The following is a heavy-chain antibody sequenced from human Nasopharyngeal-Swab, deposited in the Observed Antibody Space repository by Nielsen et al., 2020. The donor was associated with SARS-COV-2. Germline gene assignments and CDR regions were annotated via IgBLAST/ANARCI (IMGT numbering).Heavy chain of an antibody. D-gene: IGHD4-17*01. CDR2: INPSVIT. V-gene: IGHV4-34*01. Sequence: WIRQPPGKGLEWIGEINPSVITPYPPSLKSRVTISVDTSKNQFSLKLSSVTAADTAVYYCARGRDYGDYVDYFDYWGQGTLVTVSS. CDR3: ARGRDYGDYVDYFDY. J-gene: IGHJ4*02.